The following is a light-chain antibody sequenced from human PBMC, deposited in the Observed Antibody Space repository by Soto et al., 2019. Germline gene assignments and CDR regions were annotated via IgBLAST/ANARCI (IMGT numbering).Light chain of an antibody. CDR1: RSNIGAGYD. CDR2: GNS. Sequence: QSVLTQPPSVSGAPGQRVTISCTGSRSNIGAGYDVHWYQQLPGTAPKLLIYGNSNRPXXGXXXXSGSKSGTSASLAITGXXXXDXAXYXCQSYDSSLSGWLFGGGTKLTVL. V-gene: IGLV1-40*01. J-gene: IGLJ3*02. CDR3: QSYDSSLSGWL.